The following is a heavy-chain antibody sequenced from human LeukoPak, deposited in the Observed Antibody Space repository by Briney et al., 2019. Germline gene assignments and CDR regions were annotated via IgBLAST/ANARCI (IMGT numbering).Heavy chain of an antibody. V-gene: IGHV3-30*01. D-gene: IGHD3-9*01. CDR2: ISYDGSNK. CDR1: GFTFSSYA. J-gene: IGHJ4*02. Sequence: RSLRLSCAASGFTFSSYAMHWVRQAPGKGLEWVAVISYDGSNKYYADSVKGRFTISRDNSKNTLYLQMNSLRAEDTAVYYCAKGYAILTGSPDYWAQGTLVTVSS. CDR3: AKGYAILTGSPDY.